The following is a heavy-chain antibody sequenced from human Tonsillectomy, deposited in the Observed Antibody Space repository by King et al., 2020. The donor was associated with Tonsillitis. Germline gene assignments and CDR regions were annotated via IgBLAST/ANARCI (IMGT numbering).Heavy chain of an antibody. D-gene: IGHD6-13*01. CDR2: IYTGGST. Sequence: QLVQSGGGLVQPGGSLRLSCAASGFTVSTYYMNWVRQAPGKGLEWVSVIYTGGSTYYAGSVKGRFTISRDNSKDTLYLQMNILRAEETAVSYCARDIAAAGLFDYWGQGTLVTVSS. CDR3: ARDIAAAGLFDY. V-gene: IGHV3-66*01. CDR1: GFTVSTYY. J-gene: IGHJ4*02.